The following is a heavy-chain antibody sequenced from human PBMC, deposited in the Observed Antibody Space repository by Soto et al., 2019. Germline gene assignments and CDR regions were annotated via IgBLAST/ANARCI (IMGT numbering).Heavy chain of an antibody. V-gene: IGHV3-11*01. CDR2: ISSSGSTI. CDR3: ARDKRGGGVKDYYYGMDV. D-gene: IGHD3-16*01. Sequence: GGSLRLSCAASGFTFSDYYMSWIRQAPGKGLEWVSYISSSGSTIYYADSVKGRFTISRDNAKNSLYLQMNSLRAEDTAVYYCARDKRGGGVKDYYYGMDVWGQGTTVTVSS. J-gene: IGHJ6*02. CDR1: GFTFSDYY.